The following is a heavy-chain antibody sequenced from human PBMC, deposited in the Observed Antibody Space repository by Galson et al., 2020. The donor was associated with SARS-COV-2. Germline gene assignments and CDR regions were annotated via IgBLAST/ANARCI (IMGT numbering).Heavy chain of an antibody. CDR3: AAGLTVEGVRYNWFDP. CDR2: IWYDASLK. CDR1: EFNFSDYI. D-gene: IGHD3-9*01. V-gene: IGHV3-30-3*02. Sequence: GESLKISCAASEFNFSDYIMHWVRQAPGKGLEWVAVIWYDASLKYYADSAKGRFTISRDNSKNTLYLQMNSLTADDTAVYYCAAGLTVEGVRYNWFDPWGQGTLVTVSS. J-gene: IGHJ5*02.